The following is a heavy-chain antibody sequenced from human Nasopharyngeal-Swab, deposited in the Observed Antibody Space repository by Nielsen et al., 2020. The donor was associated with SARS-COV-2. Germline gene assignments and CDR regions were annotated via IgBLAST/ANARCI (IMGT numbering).Heavy chain of an antibody. V-gene: IGHV4-39*01. CDR1: GGSISSSSYY. CDR3: ARHRPVWFGELPYYYYYYMDV. J-gene: IGHJ6*03. CDR2: LYYSGST. Sequence: SETLSLTCTVSGGSISSSSYYWGWIRQPPGKGLEWIGSLYYSGSTYYNPSLKSRVTISVDTSKNQFSLKLSSVTAADTAVYYCARHRPVWFGELPYYYYYYMDVWGKGTTVTVSS. D-gene: IGHD3-10*01.